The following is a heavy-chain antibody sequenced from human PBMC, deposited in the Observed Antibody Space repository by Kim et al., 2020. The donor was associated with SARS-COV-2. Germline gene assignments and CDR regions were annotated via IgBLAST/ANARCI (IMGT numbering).Heavy chain of an antibody. CDR3: ARGAGSGGYDYVDY. CDR2: IRGHGDGE. CDR1: GFTFSNYE. D-gene: IGHD3-10*01. J-gene: IGHJ4*02. Sequence: GGSLRLSCTASGFTFSNYEMHWVRQAPGNGLVWVARIRGHGDGENYADSVTGRITMFRDNCKNTLYLQMNSLRAEDTAVYYCARGAGSGGYDYVDYWGQG. V-gene: IGHV3-74*01.